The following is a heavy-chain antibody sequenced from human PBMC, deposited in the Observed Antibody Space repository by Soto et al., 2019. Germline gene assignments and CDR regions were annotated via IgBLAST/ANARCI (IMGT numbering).Heavy chain of an antibody. J-gene: IGHJ6*02. D-gene: IGHD3-9*01. V-gene: IGHV3-30-3*01. CDR1: GFTFSSYA. CDR3: ARGVLRYFDWLLPNYYYYGMDV. Sequence: QVQLVESGGGVVQPGRSLRLSCAASGFTFSSYAMHWVHQAPGKGLEWVAVISYDGSNKYYADSVKGRFTISRDNSKNTLYLQMNSLRAEDTAVYYCARGVLRYFDWLLPNYYYYGMDVWGQGTTVTVSS. CDR2: ISYDGSNK.